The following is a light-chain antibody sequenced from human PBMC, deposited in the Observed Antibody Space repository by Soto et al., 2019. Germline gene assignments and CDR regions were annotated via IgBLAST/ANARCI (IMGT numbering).Light chain of an antibody. CDR2: AAS. J-gene: IGKJ5*01. V-gene: IGKV1-39*01. CDR1: QSISSY. Sequence: DIQMTQSPSSLSAFVGDRVTITCRASQSISSYLNWYQQKPGKAPKLLIYAASSLQSGVPSRFSGSGSGTDFTHTISSLQPEDFATYYCQQSYSTPQTFGQGTRLEIQ. CDR3: QQSYSTPQT.